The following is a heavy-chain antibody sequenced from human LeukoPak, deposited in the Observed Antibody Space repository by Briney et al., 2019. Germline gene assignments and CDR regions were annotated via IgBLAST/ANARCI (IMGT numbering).Heavy chain of an antibody. CDR2: INHSGST. CDR3: AVDFDY. J-gene: IGHJ4*02. Sequence: PSETLSLTCAVYGGSFSNYYWSWIRQSPGKGLEWIGEINHSGSTNYNPSLKSRVTISVDTSKNQFSLKLSSVTAADTAVYYCAVDFDYWGQGTLVTVSS. V-gene: IGHV4-34*01. CDR1: GGSFSNYY.